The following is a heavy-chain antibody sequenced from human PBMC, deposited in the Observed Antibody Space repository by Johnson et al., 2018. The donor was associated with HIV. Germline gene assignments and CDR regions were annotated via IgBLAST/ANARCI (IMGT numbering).Heavy chain of an antibody. V-gene: IGHV3-74*01. CDR2: INSDGSST. J-gene: IGHJ3*02. Sequence: VQLVESGGGLVQPGRSLRLSCVASGFTFSSYWMHWVRQAPGKGLVWVSRINSDGSSTTYADSVTGRFTISRDNAKNTLYLQMNSLRAEDTAVYYCPRETNSAMAGDAFDIWGQGTMVTVSS. CDR1: GFTFSSYW. CDR3: PRETNSAMAGDAFDI. D-gene: IGHD5-18*01.